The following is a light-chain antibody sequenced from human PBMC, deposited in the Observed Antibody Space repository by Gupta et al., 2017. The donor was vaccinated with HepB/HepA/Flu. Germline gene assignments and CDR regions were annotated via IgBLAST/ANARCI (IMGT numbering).Light chain of an antibody. V-gene: IGKV3-11*01. CDR3: QQRSNWHPIT. CDR1: QSVSSY. CDR2: DAS. Sequence: EIVLTQSPATLPLSPGERATLSCRASQSVSSYLAWYQQKPGQAPRLLIYDASNRATGIPARFSGSGSGTDFTLTISSLEPEDFAVYYCQQRSNWHPITFGQGTRLEIK. J-gene: IGKJ5*01.